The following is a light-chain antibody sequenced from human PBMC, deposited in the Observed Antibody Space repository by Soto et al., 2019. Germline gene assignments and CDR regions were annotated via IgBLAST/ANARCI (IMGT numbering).Light chain of an antibody. CDR3: QQYNSLPWT. J-gene: IGKJ1*01. CDR2: EAS. Sequence: DIQMTQSPSTLSASVGDRVTISCRASQIISTYLAWYQQKPGKAPKLLLFEASALKNGVPSRFSGSGSATEFTLTISSLQPDDFATYYCQQYNSLPWTFGQGSKVEVK. CDR1: QIISTY. V-gene: IGKV1-5*03.